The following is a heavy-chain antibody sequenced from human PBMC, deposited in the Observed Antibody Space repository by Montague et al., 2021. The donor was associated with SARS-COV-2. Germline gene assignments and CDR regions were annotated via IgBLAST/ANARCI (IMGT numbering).Heavy chain of an antibody. CDR1: GGSRRSGSYY. CDR2: IYTSGST. V-gene: IGHV4-61*02. Sequence: TLSLTCKVSGGSRRSGSYYWKWIRQPAGKGMEWIGRIYTSGSTNYNPSLKSRVTISVDTSKNQFSLKLSSVTAADTAVYYCARESLHLTGYYNDYFDYWGQGTLVTVSS. CDR3: ARESLHLTGYYNDYFDY. J-gene: IGHJ4*02. D-gene: IGHD3-9*01.